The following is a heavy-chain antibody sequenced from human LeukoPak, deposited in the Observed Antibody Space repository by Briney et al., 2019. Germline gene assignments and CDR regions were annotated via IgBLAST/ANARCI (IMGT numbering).Heavy chain of an antibody. CDR2: VYYSGST. D-gene: IGHD4-17*01. CDR1: GGSISSYY. Sequence: SETLSLTCTVSGGSISSYYWSWIRQPPGKGLEWIGYVYYSGSTDYNPSLKSRVTISLDTSKNQFSLKLSSVTAADTAVYYCARGGTVTNFGYWGQGTLVTVSS. J-gene: IGHJ4*02. CDR3: ARGGTVTNFGY. V-gene: IGHV4-59*01.